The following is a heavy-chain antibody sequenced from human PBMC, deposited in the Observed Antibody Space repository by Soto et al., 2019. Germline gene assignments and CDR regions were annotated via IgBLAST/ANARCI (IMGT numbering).Heavy chain of an antibody. D-gene: IGHD3-22*01. V-gene: IGHV4-59*01. CDR3: ARGSDYYDSRGYNWIDL. CDR2: IYYSGST. CDR1: GGSITSYY. Sequence: LSLTCTVSGGSITSYYWSWIRQPPGKGLEWIGYIYYSGSTNYNPSLKSRVTISVDTSKNQFSLKLSSVTAADTAVYYCARGSDYYDSRGYNWIDLRGQGTLVTVSS. J-gene: IGHJ5*02.